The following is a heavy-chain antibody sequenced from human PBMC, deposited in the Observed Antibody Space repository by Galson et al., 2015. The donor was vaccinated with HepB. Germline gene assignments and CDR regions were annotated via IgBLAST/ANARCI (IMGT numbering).Heavy chain of an antibody. CDR1: GGSISSYY. V-gene: IGHV4-59*01. CDR3: AREGAVGATPGYDP. CDR2: IYYSGST. Sequence: ETLSLTCTVSGGSISSYYWSWIRQPPGKGLEWIGYIYYSGSTNYNPSLKSRVTISVDTSKNQFSLKLSSVTAADTAVYYCAREGAVGATPGYDPWGQGTLVTVSS. D-gene: IGHD1-26*01. J-gene: IGHJ5*02.